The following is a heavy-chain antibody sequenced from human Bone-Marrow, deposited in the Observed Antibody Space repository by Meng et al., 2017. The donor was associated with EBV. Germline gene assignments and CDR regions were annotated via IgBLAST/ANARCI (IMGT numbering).Heavy chain of an antibody. V-gene: IGHV3-15*01. CDR3: TTDATVTAGY. J-gene: IGHJ4*02. CDR2: IKSKTDGGTT. Sequence: EVQLVESXXGXVXXGGXLRLSCAASGFTFSNAWMSWVRQAPGKGLEWVGRIKSKTDGGTTDYAAPVKGRFTISRDDSKNTLYLQMNSLKTEDTAVYYCTTDATVTAGYWDQGTLVTVSS. D-gene: IGHD4-17*01. CDR1: GFTFSNAW.